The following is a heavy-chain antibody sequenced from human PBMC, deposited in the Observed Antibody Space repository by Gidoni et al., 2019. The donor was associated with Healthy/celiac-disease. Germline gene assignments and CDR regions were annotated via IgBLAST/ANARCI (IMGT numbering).Heavy chain of an antibody. CDR1: GYTFTSYG. CDR2: ISAYNGNT. D-gene: IGHD1-26*01. J-gene: IGHJ6*02. V-gene: IGHV1-18*01. Sequence: QVQLVQSGAEVKKPGASVKVSCKASGYTFTSYGISWVRQAPGQGLEWMGWISAYNGNTNYAQKLQSRVTMTTDTSTSTAYMELRSLTSDDTAVYYCARDRIVGATWGGWYYYYGMDVWGQGTTVTVSS. CDR3: ARDRIVGATWGGWYYYYGMDV.